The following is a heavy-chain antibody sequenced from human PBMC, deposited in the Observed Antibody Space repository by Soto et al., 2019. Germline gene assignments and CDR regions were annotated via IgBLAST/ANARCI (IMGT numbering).Heavy chain of an antibody. CDR1: GFTFSSYA. V-gene: IGHV3-30*18. D-gene: IGHD3-22*01. CDR3: AKSPYYYDSSGIDY. J-gene: IGHJ4*02. Sequence: PGGSLRLSCAASGFTFSSYAMHWVRQAPGKGLEWVAVISYDGSNKYYADSVKGRFTISRDNSKNTLYLQMNSLRAEDTAVYYCAKSPYYYDSSGIDYWGQGTLVTVSS. CDR2: ISYDGSNK.